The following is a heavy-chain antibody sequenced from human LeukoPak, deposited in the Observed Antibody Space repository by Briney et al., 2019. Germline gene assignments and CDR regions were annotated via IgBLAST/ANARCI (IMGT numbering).Heavy chain of an antibody. V-gene: IGHV3-23*01. CDR3: AKDHRWEPRIFDY. D-gene: IGHD1-26*01. CDR2: ISGSGGST. Sequence: PGGSLRLSCAASGFTFSSYAMSWVRQAPGKGLEWVSAISGSGGSTYYADSVKGRFTISRDNSKNMLSLQMNSLRGEDTAVYCCAKDHRWEPRIFDYWGQGTLVTVSS. CDR1: GFTFSSYA. J-gene: IGHJ4*02.